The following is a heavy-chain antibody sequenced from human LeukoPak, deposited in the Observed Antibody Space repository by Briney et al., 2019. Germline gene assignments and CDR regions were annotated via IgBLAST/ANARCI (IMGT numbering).Heavy chain of an antibody. CDR1: GFSFSSYA. J-gene: IGHJ6*02. CDR3: AKEGPTTAWYYGMDV. V-gene: IGHV3-30*18. Sequence: GGSLRLSCAASGFSFSSYAMHWVRQAPGKGLEWLAVISYDGSNKYYADSVKGRFTISRDNSKNTLYLQMDSLRAEDTAVYYCAKEGPTTAWYYGMDVWGQGTTVTVSS. CDR2: ISYDGSNK. D-gene: IGHD1-26*01.